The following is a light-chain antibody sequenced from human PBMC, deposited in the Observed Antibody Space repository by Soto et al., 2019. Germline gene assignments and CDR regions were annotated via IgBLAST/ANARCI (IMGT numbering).Light chain of an antibody. CDR3: QSYDSSRSGYV. CDR2: GNS. J-gene: IGLJ1*01. Sequence: QPVLTQPPSVSGAPGQRVTISCTGSSSNIGAGYDVHWYQQLPGTAPKLLIYGNSNRPSGVPDRFSGSKSGTSASLAITGLQDEDEADYYCQSYDSSRSGYVFGTGTKLTVL. V-gene: IGLV1-40*01. CDR1: SSNIGAGYD.